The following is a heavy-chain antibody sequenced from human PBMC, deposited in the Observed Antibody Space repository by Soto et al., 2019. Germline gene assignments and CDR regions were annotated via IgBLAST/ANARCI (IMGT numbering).Heavy chain of an antibody. V-gene: IGHV3-9*01. D-gene: IGHD1-26*01. Sequence: EVPLVESGGGLVQPGSSLTLSCAASGFAFDDYAMHWVRQRQGGAMERVSGITWHSRDVGYADSVKGRFTISRDNAKNSVDLQMNSLRAEYSALYYCVKDLEVGPIILRSWGLGHWVQGTLVTVSS. CDR3: VKDLEVGPIILRSWGLGH. CDR1: GFAFDDYA. CDR2: ITWHSRDV. J-gene: IGHJ4*02.